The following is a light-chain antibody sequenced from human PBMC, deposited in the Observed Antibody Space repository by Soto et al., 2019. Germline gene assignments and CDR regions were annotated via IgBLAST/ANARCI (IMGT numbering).Light chain of an antibody. CDR3: QHYSTWIWT. V-gene: IGKV3-15*01. Sequence: EIVMTQSPATLSVSPGERATLSCRASQSVSSKLAWYQQKPGQGPRLLIYGASTRATGIPARFSGSGSGTEFTLTISSLQSEHFAVYYCQHYSTWIWTFGQGTKVEIK. CDR2: GAS. J-gene: IGKJ1*01. CDR1: QSVSSK.